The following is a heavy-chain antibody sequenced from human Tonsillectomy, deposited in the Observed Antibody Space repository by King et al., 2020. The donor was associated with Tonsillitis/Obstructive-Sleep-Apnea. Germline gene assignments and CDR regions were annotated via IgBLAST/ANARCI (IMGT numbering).Heavy chain of an antibody. CDR3: ARTPYGDFYFDY. CDR2: INSDGSST. D-gene: IGHD4-17*01. V-gene: IGHV3-74*03. Sequence: VQLVESGGGLVQPGGSLRLPCAASGFTFSSYWMHWVRQAPGKGLVWVSRINSDGSSTTYADSVKGRFTISRDNAKNTLYLQMNSLRPEDTAVYSCARTPYGDFYFDYWGQETLVTVSS. J-gene: IGHJ4*02. CDR1: GFTFSSYW.